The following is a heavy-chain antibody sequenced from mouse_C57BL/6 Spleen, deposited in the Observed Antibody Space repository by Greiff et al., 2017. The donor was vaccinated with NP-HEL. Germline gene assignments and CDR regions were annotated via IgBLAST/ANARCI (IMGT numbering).Heavy chain of an antibody. D-gene: IGHD2-1*01. Sequence: VQLQQSGPELVKPGASVKISCKASGYAFSSSWMNWVKQRPGKGLEWIGRIYPGDGDTNYNGKFKGKATLTADKSSSTAYMQLSSLTSEDSAVYFCAQERRGNGAMDYWGQGTSVTVSS. CDR3: AQERRGNGAMDY. CDR2: IYPGDGDT. J-gene: IGHJ4*01. CDR1: GYAFSSSW. V-gene: IGHV1-82*01.